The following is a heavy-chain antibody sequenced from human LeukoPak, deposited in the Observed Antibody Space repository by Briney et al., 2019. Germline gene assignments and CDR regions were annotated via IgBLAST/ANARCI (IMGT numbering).Heavy chain of an antibody. Sequence: HPGGSLRLSCAASRFTFSSYAMSWVRQAPGKGLEWVSAISGSGGSTYYADSVKGRFTISRDNSKNTLYLQMNSLRAEDTAVYYCAKDSGRIAAAGNQFDYWGQGTLVTVSS. CDR2: ISGSGGST. J-gene: IGHJ4*02. CDR3: AKDSGRIAAAGNQFDY. D-gene: IGHD6-13*01. CDR1: RFTFSSYA. V-gene: IGHV3-23*01.